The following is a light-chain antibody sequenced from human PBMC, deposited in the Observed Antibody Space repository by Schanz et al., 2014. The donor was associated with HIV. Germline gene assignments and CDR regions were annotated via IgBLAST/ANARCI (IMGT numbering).Light chain of an antibody. CDR2: KAS. Sequence: DIQMTQSPSTLSASVGDRVTVTCRASQSISSWLAWYQQKPGKAPKLMINKASSLESEVPSRFSGSGSGTEFTLTISSLQPADFATYYCQQCDSYPYTFGQGTKLDIK. J-gene: IGKJ2*01. V-gene: IGKV1-5*03. CDR1: QSISSW. CDR3: QQCDSYPYT.